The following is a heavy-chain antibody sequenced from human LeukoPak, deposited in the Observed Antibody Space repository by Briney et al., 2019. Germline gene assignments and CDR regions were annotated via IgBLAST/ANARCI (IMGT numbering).Heavy chain of an antibody. CDR3: AKEFGYCSGGSCYRGRYFDY. D-gene: IGHD2-15*01. J-gene: IGHJ4*02. CDR2: IGPSGSST. CDR1: GVTFSTYA. Sequence: GGSLRLSCAASGVTFSTYAMSWVCQAPGKGLEWVSAIGPSGSSTYYADSVKGRFTISRDNSKNTLYLQMNSLRAEDTAVYYCAKEFGYCSGGSCYRGRYFDYWGQGTLVTVSS. V-gene: IGHV3-23*01.